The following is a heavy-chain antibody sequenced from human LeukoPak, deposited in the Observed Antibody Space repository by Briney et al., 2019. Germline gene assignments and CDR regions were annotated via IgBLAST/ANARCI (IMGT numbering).Heavy chain of an antibody. D-gene: IGHD1-7*01. CDR1: GFTFSSYA. Sequence: GGSLRLSCSASGFTFSSYAMHWVRQAPGKGLEYVSTITSNGDSTYYADSLKGRFTISRANSKNTLYLQMNSLRAEDTAVYYCARAQETTSDFDAFDIWGQGTMVTVSS. J-gene: IGHJ3*02. V-gene: IGHV3-64*04. CDR3: ARAQETTSDFDAFDI. CDR2: ITSNGDST.